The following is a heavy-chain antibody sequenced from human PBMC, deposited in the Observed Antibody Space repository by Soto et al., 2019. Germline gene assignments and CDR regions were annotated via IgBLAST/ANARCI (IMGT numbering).Heavy chain of an antibody. CDR3: AKGPRFRGCHRMDV. D-gene: IGHD3-10*01. CDR1: GGSISSGGYY. J-gene: IGHJ6*02. V-gene: IGHV4-31*03. Sequence: QVQLQEPGPGLVKPSQTLSLTCTVSGGSISSGGYYWSWIRQHPGKGLEWIGYIYYSGSNYYNPSLKSRVTISLDASKNQFSLKLCSVTAADTAVYYCAKGPRFRGCHRMDVWGRGSTVTPSS. CDR2: IYYSGSN.